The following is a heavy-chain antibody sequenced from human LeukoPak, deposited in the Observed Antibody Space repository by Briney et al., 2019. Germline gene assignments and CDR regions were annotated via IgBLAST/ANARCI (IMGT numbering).Heavy chain of an antibody. J-gene: IGHJ4*02. D-gene: IGHD3-9*01. CDR2: INSDGSST. V-gene: IGHV3-74*01. CDR3: GRELDWLPTLDY. CDR1: GFTFSNYW. Sequence: GGSLRLSYAASGFTFSNYWMHWVRQAPGKGLVWVSRINSDGSSTRYADSVKGRFTISRDNAKNTLYLQMNSLRAEDTAVYYCGRELDWLPTLDYWGQGTLVTVSS.